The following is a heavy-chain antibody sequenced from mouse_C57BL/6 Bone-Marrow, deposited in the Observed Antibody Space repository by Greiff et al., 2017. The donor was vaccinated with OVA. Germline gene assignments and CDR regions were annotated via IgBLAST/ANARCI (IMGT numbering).Heavy chain of an antibody. CDR3: ARDGYYEAWFAY. CDR1: GYTFTSYW. J-gene: IGHJ3*01. V-gene: IGHV1-69*01. CDR2: IDPSDSYT. D-gene: IGHD2-3*01. Sequence: VQLQQPGAELVMPGASVKLSCKASGYTFTSYWMHWVKQRPGQGLEWIGEIDPSDSYTNYNQKFKGKSTLTVDKSSSTAYMQLSSLTSEDSAVYDCARDGYYEAWFAYWGQGTLVTVSA.